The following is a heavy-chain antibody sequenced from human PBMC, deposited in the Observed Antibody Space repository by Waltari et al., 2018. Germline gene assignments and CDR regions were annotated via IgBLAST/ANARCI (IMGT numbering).Heavy chain of an antibody. D-gene: IGHD6-19*01. V-gene: IGHV4-39*01. CDR3: ASLRSGWYFDY. CDR2: IYYSGST. J-gene: IGHJ4*02. CDR1: GGSISSSTYY. Sequence: QLQLQESGPGLVKPSETLSLTCTVPGGSISSSTYYWGWIRQPPGKGLEWIGSIYYSGSTYYNPSLKSRVTISVDTSKNQFSLKLSSVTAADTAVYYCASLRSGWYFDYWGQGTLVTVSS.